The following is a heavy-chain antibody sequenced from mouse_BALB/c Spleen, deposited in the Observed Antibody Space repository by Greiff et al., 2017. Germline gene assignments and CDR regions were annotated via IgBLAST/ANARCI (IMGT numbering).Heavy chain of an antibody. CDR2: INPGSSTI. V-gene: IGHV4-2*02. Sequence: EVKLVESGGGLVQPGGSLNLSCAASGFDFSRYWMSWARQAPGKGQEWIGEINPGSSTINYTPSLKDKFIISRDNAKNTLYLQMSKVRSEDTALYYCARQERLRYFDVWGAGTTVTVSS. CDR1: GFDFSRYW. CDR3: ARQERLRYFDV. D-gene: IGHD1-2*01. J-gene: IGHJ1*01.